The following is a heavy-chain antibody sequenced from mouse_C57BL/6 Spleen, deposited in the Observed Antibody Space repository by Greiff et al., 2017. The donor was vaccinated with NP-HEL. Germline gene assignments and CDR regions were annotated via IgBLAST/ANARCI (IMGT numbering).Heavy chain of an antibody. Sequence: EVQLQQSGAELVRPGASVKLSCTASGFNIKDDYMHWVKQRPEQGLEWIGWIDPENGDTEYASKFQGKATITADTSSNTAYLQLSSLTSEDTAVYDCTTPCYYGSSSFAYWGQGTLVTVSA. J-gene: IGHJ3*01. D-gene: IGHD1-1*01. CDR3: TTPCYYGSSSFAY. CDR1: GFNIKDDY. CDR2: IDPENGDT. V-gene: IGHV14-4*01.